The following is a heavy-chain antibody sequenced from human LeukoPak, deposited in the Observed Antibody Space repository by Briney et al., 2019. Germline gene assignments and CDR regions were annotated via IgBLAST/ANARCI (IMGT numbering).Heavy chain of an antibody. J-gene: IGHJ4*02. CDR2: IYPGDSDT. D-gene: IGHD5-18*01. V-gene: IGHV5-51*01. Sequence: GESLKISCQVSGYRLTTYWIGWVRQMPGKGLEYMGIIYPGDSDTRYSPSFQGQVTFSADKSIATAYLQWASLRASDTAIYYCARFTAGSQYFFDYWGQGTVVTVSS. CDR1: GYRLTTYW. CDR3: ARFTAGSQYFFDY.